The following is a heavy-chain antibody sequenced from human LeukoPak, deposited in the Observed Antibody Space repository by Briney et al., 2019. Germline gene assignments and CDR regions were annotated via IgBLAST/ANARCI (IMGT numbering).Heavy chain of an antibody. D-gene: IGHD4-23*01. J-gene: IGHJ4*02. CDR2: IYYSGST. CDR1: GGSNSSYY. V-gene: IGHV4-59*01. CDR3: ARISSVASVVMDY. Sequence: SETLSLTCTVSGGSNSSYYWSWIRQPPGKGLEWIGYIYYSGSTNYNPSLKSRVTISVDTSKNQFSLKLSSVTAADTAVYYCARISSVASVVMDYWGQGTLVTVSS.